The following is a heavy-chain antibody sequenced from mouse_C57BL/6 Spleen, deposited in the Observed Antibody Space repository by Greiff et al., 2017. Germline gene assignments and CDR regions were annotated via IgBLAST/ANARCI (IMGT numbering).Heavy chain of an antibody. Sequence: VKVVESGAELARPGASVKLSCKASGYTFTSYGISWVKQRTGQGLEWIGEIYPRSGNTYYNEKFKGKATLTADKSSSTAYMELRSLTSEDSAVYYCARAYGSSYPFDYWGQGTTLTVSA. CDR1: GYTFTSYG. CDR3: ARAYGSSYPFDY. J-gene: IGHJ2*01. CDR2: IYPRSGNT. D-gene: IGHD1-1*01. V-gene: IGHV1-81*01.